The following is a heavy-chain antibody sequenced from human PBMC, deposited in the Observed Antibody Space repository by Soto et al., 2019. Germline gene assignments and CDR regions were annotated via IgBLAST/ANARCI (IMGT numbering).Heavy chain of an antibody. D-gene: IGHD6-19*01. Sequence: PSETLSLTCAVYGGSFSGSYWNWIRQPPGKGLEWIGEINQSGSTNYNPSLKSRVTISVDTSKNQFSLKLSSVTAADSAVYYCARGVGSSGWYYGSFDIWGPGTMVTVS. CDR3: ARGVGSSGWYYGSFDI. V-gene: IGHV4-34*01. CDR2: INQSGST. CDR1: GGSFSGSY. J-gene: IGHJ3*02.